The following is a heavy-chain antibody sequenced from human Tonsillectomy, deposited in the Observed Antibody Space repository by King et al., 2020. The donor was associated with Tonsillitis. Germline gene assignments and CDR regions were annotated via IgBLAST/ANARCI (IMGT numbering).Heavy chain of an antibody. Sequence: QLVQSGGGLXQPGGSLRLSXTASGFSFSSYNMHWVRXXPGXGXXXVXXXXXSXRXXXYAXXVKXRFTTSRDNXKNSLYLQMNSLRDEDTALYYCARDRASGWCFDSWGQGTLVTVSS. D-gene: IGHD6-19*01. CDR1: GFSFSSYN. CDR3: ARDRASGWCFDS. CDR2: XXXSXRXX. J-gene: IGHJ4*02. V-gene: IGHV3-48*02.